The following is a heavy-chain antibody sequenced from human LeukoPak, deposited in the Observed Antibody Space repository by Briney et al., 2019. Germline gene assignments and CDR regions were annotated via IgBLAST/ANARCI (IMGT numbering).Heavy chain of an antibody. Sequence: GGSLRLSCAASGFTFSSYWMSWVRQAPGTGLEWVSTLSGSGTATYYADSVKGRFTTSRDNSKDTLYLQMDNLRADDTAVYYCAKHLGSHSFLFYYMDVWGTGTSVIVSS. CDR3: AKHLGSHSFLFYYMDV. CDR2: LSGSGTAT. J-gene: IGHJ6*03. D-gene: IGHD2-21*01. V-gene: IGHV3-23*01. CDR1: GFTFSSYW.